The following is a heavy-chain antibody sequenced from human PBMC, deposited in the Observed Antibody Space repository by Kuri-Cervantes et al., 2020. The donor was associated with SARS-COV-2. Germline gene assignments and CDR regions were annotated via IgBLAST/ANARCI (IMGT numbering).Heavy chain of an antibody. J-gene: IGHJ4*02. V-gene: IGHV1-2*02. Sequence: ASVKVSCKASGYTFTGCYMHWVRQAPGQGLEWMGWINPNSGGTNYARKFQGRVTMTRDTSISTAYMELSRLRSDDTAVYYCARPLRWLQRFDYWGQGTLVTVSS. D-gene: IGHD5-12*01. CDR3: ARPLRWLQRFDY. CDR1: GYTFTGCY. CDR2: INPNSGGT.